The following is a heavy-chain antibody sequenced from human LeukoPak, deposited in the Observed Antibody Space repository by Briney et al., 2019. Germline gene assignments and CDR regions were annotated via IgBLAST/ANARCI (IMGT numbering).Heavy chain of an antibody. CDR2: INHSGST. D-gene: IGHD3-22*01. J-gene: IGHJ4*02. CDR3: ARGIGYYDSSGYYGWYFDY. V-gene: IGHV4-34*01. Sequence: SETLSLTCAVYGGSFSGYYWSWIRQPPGRGLEWIGEINHSGSTNYNPSLKSRVTISVDTSKNQFSLKLSSVTAADTAVYYCARGIGYYDSSGYYGWYFDYWGQGTLVTVSS. CDR1: GGSFSGYY.